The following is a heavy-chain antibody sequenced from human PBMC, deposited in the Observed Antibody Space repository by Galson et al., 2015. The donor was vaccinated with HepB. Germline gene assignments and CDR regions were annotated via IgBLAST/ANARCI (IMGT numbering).Heavy chain of an antibody. J-gene: IGHJ4*02. Sequence: SLRLSCPASGFIFSTYAMTWVRQAPGKGLEWVSFISGTGGRTYYADSVKGRLTISRDDSKNTLYLEMTSLRAEDTAIYYCAKEAGTYYVLEYWGQGTLVTVSS. CDR2: ISGTGGRT. V-gene: IGHV3-23*01. D-gene: IGHD1-26*01. CDR1: GFIFSTYA. CDR3: AKEAGTYYVLEY.